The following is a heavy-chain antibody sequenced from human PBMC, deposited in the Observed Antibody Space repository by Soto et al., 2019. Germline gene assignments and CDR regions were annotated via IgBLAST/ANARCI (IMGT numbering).Heavy chain of an antibody. CDR1: GGTFSSYT. Sequence: QVQLVQSGAEVKKPGSSVKVSCKASGGTFSSYTISWVRQAPGQGLEWMGRIIPILGIANYAQKFQGRVTITAEKSTSTAYMELSSLRSEDTAVYYCARDNGDHYFDYWGQGTLVTVSS. CDR3: ARDNGDHYFDY. V-gene: IGHV1-69*08. D-gene: IGHD4-17*01. CDR2: IIPILGIA. J-gene: IGHJ4*02.